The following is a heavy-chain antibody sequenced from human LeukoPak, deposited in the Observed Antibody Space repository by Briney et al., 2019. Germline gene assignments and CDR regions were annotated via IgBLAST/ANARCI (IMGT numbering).Heavy chain of an antibody. CDR3: TRSLPIVGAPYYFDY. D-gene: IGHD1-26*01. V-gene: IGHV3-73*01. J-gene: IGHJ4*02. CDR1: GFTFSGSV. Sequence: GGSLRLSCAASGFTFSGSVMHWVRQASGRGLEWVGRIRSKANSYATAYAASVKGRFTISRDDSKNTAYLQMNSLKTEDTAVYYCTRSLPIVGAPYYFDYWGQGTLVTVSS. CDR2: IRSKANSYAT.